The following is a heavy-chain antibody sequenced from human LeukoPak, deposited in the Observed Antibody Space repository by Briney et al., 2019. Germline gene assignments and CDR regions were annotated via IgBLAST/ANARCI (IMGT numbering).Heavy chain of an antibody. D-gene: IGHD3-16*02. V-gene: IGHV3-30*04. CDR3: ARDGRYDYVWGSYRSAFYYFDY. CDR1: GFTFSSYA. J-gene: IGHJ4*02. CDR2: ISYDGSNK. Sequence: GGSLSLSCAASGFTFSSYAMHWVRQAPGKGLEWLAVISYDGSNKYYADSVKGRFTISRDNSKNTLYLQMNSLRAEDTAVYYCARDGRYDYVWGSYRSAFYYFDYWGQGTLVTVSS.